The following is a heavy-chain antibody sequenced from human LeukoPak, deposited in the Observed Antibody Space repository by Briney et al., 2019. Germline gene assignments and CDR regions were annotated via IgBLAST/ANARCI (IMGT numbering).Heavy chain of an antibody. CDR3: ARVGWVTSFVES. CDR2: MYHNGRP. V-gene: IGHV4-31*02. D-gene: IGHD4-17*01. Sequence: NPSETLSLTCTVSGGPISSGGYYWSWMRQHPGKGLECIGYMYHNGRPYYNPSLTSRVTFSVDTSENQFSLELTSVTAADTALYYCARVGWVTSFVESWGRGILVTVSS. J-gene: IGHJ5*01. CDR1: GGPISSGGYY.